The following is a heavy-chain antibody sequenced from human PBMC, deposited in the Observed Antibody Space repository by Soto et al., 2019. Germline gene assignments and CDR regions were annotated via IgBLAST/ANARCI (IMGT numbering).Heavy chain of an antibody. D-gene: IGHD5-12*01. Sequence: QVQLVQSGAEVKKPGASVKVSCKASGYTFTSYDINWVRQATGQGLEWMGWMNPNSGNTGYAQKFQGRVTITRTTSISTAYMEPSRLRSEDTGVYNSARDKVGMVDYWCQGTLVTGSS. CDR1: GYTFTSYD. CDR3: ARDKVGMVDY. J-gene: IGHJ4*02. V-gene: IGHV1-8*01. CDR2: MNPNSGNT.